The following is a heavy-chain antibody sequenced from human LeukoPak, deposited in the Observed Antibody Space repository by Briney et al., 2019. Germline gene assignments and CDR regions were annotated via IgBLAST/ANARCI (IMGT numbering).Heavy chain of an antibody. CDR1: GFTFGDYA. Sequence: PGRSLRLSCTGSGFTFGDYAMNWVRQAPGKGLEWVGFIRSKNYGGTTEYAASVKGRFTISRDDSKSIAYLQMNSLKTEDTAMYYCTRVIVATKDYWGQGTLVTVSS. CDR3: TRVIVATKDY. J-gene: IGHJ4*02. CDR2: IRSKNYGGTT. D-gene: IGHD5-12*01. V-gene: IGHV3-49*04.